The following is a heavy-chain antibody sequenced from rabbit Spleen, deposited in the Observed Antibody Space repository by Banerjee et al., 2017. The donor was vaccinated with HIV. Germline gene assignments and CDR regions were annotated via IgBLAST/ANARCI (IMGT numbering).Heavy chain of an antibody. Sequence: QEQLVESGGGLVQPGGSLTLSCKTSGVSFNDKDVMCWVRQAPGKGLEWIACIDTSDGDTDYANWPKGRFTISKASSTTVTLQMTSLTAADTATYFCARGSATMTMVITGYYLKLWGPGTLVT. J-gene: IGHJ4*01. CDR2: IDTSDGDT. CDR1: GVSFNDKDV. D-gene: IGHD2-1*01. CDR3: ARGSATMTMVITGYYLKL. V-gene: IGHV1S45*01.